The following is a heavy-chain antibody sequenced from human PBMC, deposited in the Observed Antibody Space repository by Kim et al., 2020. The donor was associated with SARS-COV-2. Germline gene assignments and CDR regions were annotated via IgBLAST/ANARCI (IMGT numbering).Heavy chain of an antibody. CDR2: ISSSSSYT. J-gene: IGHJ5*02. Sequence: GGSLRLSCAASGFTFSDYYMSWIRQAPGKGLEWVSYISSSSSYTNYADSVKGRFTISRDNAKNSLYLQMNSLRAEDTAVYYCARVKTGTIMYNWNARINWFDPLGQGTLVTVSS. D-gene: IGHD1-1*01. V-gene: IGHV3-11*05. CDR3: ARVKTGTIMYNWNARINWFDP. CDR1: GFTFSDYY.